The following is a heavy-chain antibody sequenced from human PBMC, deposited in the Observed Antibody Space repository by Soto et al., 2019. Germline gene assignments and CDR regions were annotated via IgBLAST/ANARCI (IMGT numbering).Heavy chain of an antibody. J-gene: IGHJ4*02. D-gene: IGHD1-7*01. CDR1: GFTFISYW. CDR2: INSDGSST. Sequence: GGSLRLSCAASGFTFISYWMHWVRQTPGKGLVWVSRINSDGSSTNYADSVKGRFTISRDNAKNTVYLQMNSLRAEDTAMYYFVRDSPTVLELFDYWGQGTLVTVSS. CDR3: VRDSPTVLELFDY. V-gene: IGHV3-74*01.